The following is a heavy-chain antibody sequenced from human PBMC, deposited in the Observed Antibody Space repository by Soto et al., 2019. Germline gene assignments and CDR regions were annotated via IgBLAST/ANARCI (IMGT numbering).Heavy chain of an antibody. V-gene: IGHV3-21*01. CDR2: ISSGSTYI. Sequence: GGSLRLSCAASGFTFSTYTMNWVRQAPGKGLEWVSFISSGSTYIDYADSLKGRITISRDNAKNSLYLHMNSLRAEDTAVYYCARRTLTGSPTFDYWGQGALVTVSS. J-gene: IGHJ4*02. CDR1: GFTFSTYT. CDR3: ARRTLTGSPTFDY. D-gene: IGHD3-9*01.